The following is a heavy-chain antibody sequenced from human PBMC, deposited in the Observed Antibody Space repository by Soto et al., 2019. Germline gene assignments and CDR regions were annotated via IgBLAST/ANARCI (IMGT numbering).Heavy chain of an antibody. CDR3: ARGGTPIYY. CDR1: GYTFTNFG. V-gene: IGHV1-18*01. Sequence: QVQLVQSGAEVKKPGASVKVSCKASGYTFTNFGISWVRQAPGQGLEWMGWISAYNGNTNYAQKFQGRVTMTTDTSTSKGYMEVRSLRFYDTAVYYCARGGTPIYYWGQGTLVTVSS. J-gene: IGHJ4*02. D-gene: IGHD3-16*01. CDR2: ISAYNGNT.